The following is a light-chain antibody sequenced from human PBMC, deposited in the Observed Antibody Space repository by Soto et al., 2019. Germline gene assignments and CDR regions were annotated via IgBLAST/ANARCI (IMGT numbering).Light chain of an antibody. V-gene: IGKV1-12*01. CDR3: QQTYSARG. CDR2: SAS. Sequence: DIQMTQSPSSVSASVGDRVTITCQASQGISRSLAWYQQKPGKAPKLLIYSASSLQSGVPSRFSGSGFGTDFTLTISSLQPEDSATYYCQQTYSARGFGQGTKVDIK. J-gene: IGKJ1*01. CDR1: QGISRS.